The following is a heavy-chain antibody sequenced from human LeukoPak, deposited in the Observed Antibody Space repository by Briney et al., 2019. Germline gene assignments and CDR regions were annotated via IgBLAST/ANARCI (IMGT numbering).Heavy chain of an antibody. V-gene: IGHV4-31*03. D-gene: IGHD1-1*01. Sequence: SETLPLTCTVSGGSIRIGGFYWSWIRQYPGKGLEWIGYIFYTGNTHYNPSLQSRVAISIDTSKNQFSLKVNSVTAADTAVYYCARVTPGHIDNWGQGTLVTVSS. CDR2: IFYTGNT. J-gene: IGHJ4*02. CDR3: ARVTPGHIDN. CDR1: GGSIRIGGFY.